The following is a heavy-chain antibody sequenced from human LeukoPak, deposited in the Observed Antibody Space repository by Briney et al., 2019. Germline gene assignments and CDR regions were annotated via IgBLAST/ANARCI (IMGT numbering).Heavy chain of an antibody. CDR2: VSYSGTA. D-gene: IGHD6-19*01. J-gene: IGHJ4*02. CDR3: AKDPGASSGWLDY. CDR1: GGSISPSY. V-gene: IGHV4-59*01. Sequence: SETLSLTCNVSGGSISPSYWTWIRQPAGQGLEWIGHVSYSGTATYNPSLKNRVTISVDTSKKQFSLKLNSVTAADTAVYYCAKDPGASSGWLDYWGQGTLVTVSS.